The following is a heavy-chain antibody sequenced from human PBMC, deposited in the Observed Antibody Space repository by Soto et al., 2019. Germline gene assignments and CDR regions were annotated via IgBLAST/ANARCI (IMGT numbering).Heavy chain of an antibody. CDR3: AMGSNWGFGY. V-gene: IGHV3-33*01. CDR1: GFTFSSYG. J-gene: IGHJ4*02. D-gene: IGHD7-27*01. Sequence: QLQLVESGRGVVQPGRSLRLSCAASGFTFSSYGMHWVRQAPGKGLEWVAVIWDDGSNKYYADSVKGRFIISRDNSKNTLYLQMNSLRAEENAVYYCAMGSNWGFGYGGQGTLVTVSS. CDR2: IWDDGSNK.